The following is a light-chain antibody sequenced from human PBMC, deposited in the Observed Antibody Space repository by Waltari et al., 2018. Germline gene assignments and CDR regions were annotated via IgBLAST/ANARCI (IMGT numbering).Light chain of an antibody. Sequence: DIQLTQYPSYLSASVGARVTITCRASQTISSYLNWYQQKPGKPPKLLIYAASSLQSGVPSRFSGSGSGTDFTLTISSLQPEDFATYYCQQSYSTPPTFGQGTKLEIK. CDR2: AAS. J-gene: IGKJ2*01. CDR3: QQSYSTPPT. CDR1: QTISSY. V-gene: IGKV1-39*01.